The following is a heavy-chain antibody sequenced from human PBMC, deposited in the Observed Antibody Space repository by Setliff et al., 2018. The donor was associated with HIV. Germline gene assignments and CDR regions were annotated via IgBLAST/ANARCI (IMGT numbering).Heavy chain of an antibody. J-gene: IGHJ4*02. V-gene: IGHV3-74*01. CDR2: INSDGSST. Sequence: GGSLRLSCAASGFTFSTYWMNWVRQAPGKGLVWVSRINSDGSSTGHADSVKGRFTISRDNAKNSLYLQMNSLRAEDTAVYYCARVLPYNSALDNWGQGTLVTVSS. CDR1: GFTFSTYW. D-gene: IGHD6-25*01. CDR3: ARVLPYNSALDN.